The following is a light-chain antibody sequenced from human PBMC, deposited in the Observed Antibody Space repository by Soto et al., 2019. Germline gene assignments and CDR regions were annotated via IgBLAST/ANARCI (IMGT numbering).Light chain of an antibody. CDR3: QQSKSFPLT. J-gene: IGKJ4*01. CDR1: QDINSW. CDR2: IAS. Sequence: DIQMTPSPSSVSASVGDRVTITCRASQDINSWLTWYQQKPGKAPKVLIYIASRLQPGVPSRFSGRGSGTDFSLTISNLQPEDFATYFCQQSKSFPLTFGGGTKVDIK. V-gene: IGKV1-12*01.